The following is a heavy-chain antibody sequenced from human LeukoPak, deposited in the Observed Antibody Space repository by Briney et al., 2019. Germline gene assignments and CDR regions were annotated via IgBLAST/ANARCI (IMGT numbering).Heavy chain of an antibody. J-gene: IGHJ6*02. CDR2: IYYSGSS. CDR1: GGSISSIGYS. Sequence: SETLSLTCTVSGGSISSIGYSWTWIRQHPGKGLEWIGYIYYSGSSYYNPSLKSRLTISVDTSKNQFSLKLNSVTAADTAVYYCARELVPVANAHIYGMDVWGQGTTVTVSS. D-gene: IGHD2-2*01. V-gene: IGHV4-31*02. CDR3: ARELVPVANAHIYGMDV.